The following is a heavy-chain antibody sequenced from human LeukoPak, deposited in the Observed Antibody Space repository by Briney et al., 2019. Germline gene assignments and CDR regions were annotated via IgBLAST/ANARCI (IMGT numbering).Heavy chain of an antibody. Sequence: GGPLRLSCAASGFTFSSYAMSWVRQAPGKGLEWVSAFSGSCGSIYYADSVKGRFTIPRDNSKNTLYLQMNSVRAEDTAVYYCAKDIDRYCSSTSCYTPFDYWGQGTLVTVSS. V-gene: IGHV3-23*01. J-gene: IGHJ4*02. CDR2: FSGSCGSI. CDR3: AKDIDRYCSSTSCYTPFDY. CDR1: GFTFSSYA. D-gene: IGHD2-2*02.